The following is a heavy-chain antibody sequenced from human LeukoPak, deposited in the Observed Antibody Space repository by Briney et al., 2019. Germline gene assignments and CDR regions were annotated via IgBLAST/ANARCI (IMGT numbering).Heavy chain of an antibody. CDR3: ARGLGIAARRGWYFDL. Sequence: SETLSLTCTVSGGSISSYYWSWIRQPPGKGLEWIGYIYYSGSTNYNPSLKSRVTISVDKSKNQFSLKLSSVTAADTAVYYCARGLGIAARRGWYFDLWGRGTLVTVSS. CDR1: GGSISSYY. V-gene: IGHV4-59*12. CDR2: IYYSGST. J-gene: IGHJ2*01. D-gene: IGHD6-6*01.